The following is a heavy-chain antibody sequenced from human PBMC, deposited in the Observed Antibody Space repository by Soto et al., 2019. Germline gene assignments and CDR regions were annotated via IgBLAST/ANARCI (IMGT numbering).Heavy chain of an antibody. J-gene: IGHJ5*02. D-gene: IGHD6-13*01. CDR2: IKQDGGEK. CDR1: GFTFSSYA. Sequence: GGSLRLSCAASGFTFSSYAMSWVRQAPGKGLEWVANIKQDGGEKHYVDPVKGRFTISRDNAKNSLHLQMNSLRVEDTGVYYCARDGPPYSTTSGWFGPWGQGTLVTVSS. V-gene: IGHV3-7*01. CDR3: ARDGPPYSTTSGWFGP.